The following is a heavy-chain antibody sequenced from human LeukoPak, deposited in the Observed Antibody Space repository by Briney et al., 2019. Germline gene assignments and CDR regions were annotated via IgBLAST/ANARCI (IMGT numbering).Heavy chain of an antibody. J-gene: IGHJ1*01. V-gene: IGHV4-4*07. Sequence: PSDSLSLTCNVSGGFMSGFFWNWLRQPAGKGLEWIGRTHASGKSNYNPSFKTRVTMSVDTSKSQISLRLNSMTAADTAVYYCATGGALGELAILTWGQGTLVSVSS. CDR3: ATGGALGELAILT. CDR1: GGFMSGFF. CDR2: THASGKS. D-gene: IGHD3-16*01.